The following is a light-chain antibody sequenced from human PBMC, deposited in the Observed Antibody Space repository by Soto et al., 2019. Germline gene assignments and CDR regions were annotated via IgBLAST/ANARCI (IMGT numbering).Light chain of an antibody. CDR3: CSYAGSSTVV. CDR2: EGS. V-gene: IGLV2-23*01. Sequence: HSVLTQPASVSGSPGQSITISCTGTSSDFGSYNLVSWYQQHPGKAPKLMIYEGSQRPSGVSNRFSGSKSGNTASLTISGLQAEDEADYYCCSYAGSSTVVFGGGTKLTVL. CDR1: SSDFGSYNL. J-gene: IGLJ2*01.